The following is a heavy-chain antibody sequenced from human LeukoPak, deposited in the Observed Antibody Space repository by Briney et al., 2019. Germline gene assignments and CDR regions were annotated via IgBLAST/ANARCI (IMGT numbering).Heavy chain of an antibody. D-gene: IGHD5-18*01. V-gene: IGHV3-7*05. CDR1: GFSFSTYW. Sequence: GGSLRLSCAASGFSFSTYWMSWVRQAPGKGLEWVAAINQDGSEKYYVDSVKCRFTISRDNAKNSLYLQMNSLRAEDTGVYYCAREGFDSYGTTKDAFDVWGQGTMVTVSS. J-gene: IGHJ3*01. CDR2: INQDGSEK. CDR3: AREGFDSYGTTKDAFDV.